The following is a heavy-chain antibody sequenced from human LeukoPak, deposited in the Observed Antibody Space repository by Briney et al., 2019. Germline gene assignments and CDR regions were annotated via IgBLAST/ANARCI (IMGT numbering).Heavy chain of an antibody. CDR2: IYYTGTT. V-gene: IGHV4-59*01. D-gene: IGHD4/OR15-4a*01. J-gene: IGHJ6*02. Sequence: PSETLSLTCTVSGGSISHYYWSWIRQPPGKGPEWIGYIYYTGTTNYNPSLKSRATISVDTSKNQFSLKLNSVTASDTAVYYCAREDPQTKVPEGMDVWGQGTTVTVSS. CDR1: GGSISHYY. CDR3: AREDPQTKVPEGMDV.